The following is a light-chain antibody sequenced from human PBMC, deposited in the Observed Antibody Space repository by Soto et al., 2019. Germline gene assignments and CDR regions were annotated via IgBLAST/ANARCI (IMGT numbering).Light chain of an antibody. J-gene: IGKJ4*01. V-gene: IGKV3-15*01. CDR3: QQYGDWPLT. CDR1: QSVGNN. Sequence: EIVVTQSTATLSVSPGERATLSCRASQSVGNNFAWYQQKPGQAPRLLIFATSTGSSGVPARYSGSESGTEFNLSISSLQSEDFAVYYCQQYGDWPLTFGGGAKVEIE. CDR2: ATS.